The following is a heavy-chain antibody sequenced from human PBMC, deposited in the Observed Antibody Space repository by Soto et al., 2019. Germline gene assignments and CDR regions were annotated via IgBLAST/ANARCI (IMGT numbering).Heavy chain of an antibody. CDR3: ARGSYASNVFVMDV. Sequence: ASVKVSFKASGYTFSTYFIHWVRQAPGQGFEWMGRINPTGGDTVYAQKFQGRVSVTRDTSTSTVNIELGSLTSKDTAVYYCARGSYASNVFVMDVWGQGTAVNVSS. D-gene: IGHD2-2*01. CDR1: GYTFSTYF. CDR2: INPTGGDT. V-gene: IGHV1-46*01. J-gene: IGHJ6*02.